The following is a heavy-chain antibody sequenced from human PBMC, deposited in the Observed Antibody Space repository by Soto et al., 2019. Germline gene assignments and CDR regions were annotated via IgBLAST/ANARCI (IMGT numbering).Heavy chain of an antibody. D-gene: IGHD3-10*01. CDR3: AGGQRVLLWFGEVNWFDP. Sequence: QVQLQESGPGLVKPSQTLSLTCTVSGGSISSGGYYWSWIRQHPGKGLEWIGYIYYSGSTYYNPSLKRRVTISVDTAKNQFSLKLGSVTAADTAGYYCAGGQRVLLWFGEVNWFDPWGQGTLVTVSS. J-gene: IGHJ5*02. V-gene: IGHV4-31*03. CDR2: IYYSGST. CDR1: GGSISSGGYY.